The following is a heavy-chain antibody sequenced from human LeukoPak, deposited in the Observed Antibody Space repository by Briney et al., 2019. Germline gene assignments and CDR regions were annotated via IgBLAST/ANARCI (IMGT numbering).Heavy chain of an antibody. CDR1: GGSFSGYY. D-gene: IGHD1-26*01. J-gene: IGHJ3*02. CDR3: ARDDTGATSRAFDI. CDR2: ISHSGST. Sequence: SETLSLTCAVYGGSFSGYYWSWIRQPPGKGLEWIGEISHSGSTNYNPSLKSRVTISADTSKNQFSLKLSSVTAADTAVYYCARDDTGATSRAFDIWGQGTMVTVSS. V-gene: IGHV4-34*01.